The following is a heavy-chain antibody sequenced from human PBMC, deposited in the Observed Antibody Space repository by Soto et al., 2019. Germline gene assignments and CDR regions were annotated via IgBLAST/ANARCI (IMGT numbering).Heavy chain of an antibody. D-gene: IGHD3-16*02. CDR3: AKDGVGNDYIWGSYRWNWFDP. CDR2: IKSKTDGGTT. CDR1: GFTFSNAW. J-gene: IGHJ5*02. Sequence: GSLRLSCAASGFTFSNAWMSWVRQAPGKGLEWVGRIKSKTDGGTTDYADSVKGRFTISRDNSKNTLYLQMNSLRAEDTAVYYCAKDGVGNDYIWGSYRWNWFDPWGQGTLVTVSS. V-gene: IGHV3-15*01.